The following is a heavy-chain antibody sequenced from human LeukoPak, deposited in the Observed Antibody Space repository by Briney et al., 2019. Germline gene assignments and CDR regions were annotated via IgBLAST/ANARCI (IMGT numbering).Heavy chain of an antibody. CDR3: ARDRGRDGYNYFDY. J-gene: IGHJ4*02. D-gene: IGHD5-24*01. CDR1: GGTFSSYA. CDR2: IIPILGTA. Sequence: HRASVKVSCKASGGTFSSYAISWVRQAPGQGLEWMGGIIPILGTANYTQKFQGRVTITTDESTSTAYMNLSSLRSEDTAVYYCARDRGRDGYNYFDYWGQGTLVTVSS. V-gene: IGHV1-69*05.